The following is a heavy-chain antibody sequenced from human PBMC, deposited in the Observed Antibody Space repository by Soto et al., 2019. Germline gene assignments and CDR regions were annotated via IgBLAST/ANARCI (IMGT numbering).Heavy chain of an antibody. CDR2: ISLSGSTI. V-gene: IGHV3-48*03. CDR1: GFAFSNYE. CDR3: ARESFSASPNFFDY. J-gene: IGHJ4*02. D-gene: IGHD1-26*01. Sequence: GTLRLSCAASGFAFSNYEMNWVRQAPGKGLEWVSYISLSGSTIYYADSVKGRFTISRDDAKDSLYLEMDSLRADDTAVYYCARESFSASPNFFDYWGQGTLVTVSS.